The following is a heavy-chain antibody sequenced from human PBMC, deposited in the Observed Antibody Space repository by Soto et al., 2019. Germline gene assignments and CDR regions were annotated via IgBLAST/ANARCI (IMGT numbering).Heavy chain of an antibody. CDR3: ARPSAYSSSWFSYYGMDV. CDR1: GYSFSSFW. J-gene: IGHJ6*02. Sequence: GESLKISCKGFGYSFSSFWIGWVRQMPGKGLEWVAIIYPGDSDARYSPSFQGQVTISADKSINTAYLQWNSLKASDSGIYYCARPSAYSSSWFSYYGMDVWGQGTTVTVSS. CDR2: IYPGDSDA. V-gene: IGHV5-51*01. D-gene: IGHD6-13*01.